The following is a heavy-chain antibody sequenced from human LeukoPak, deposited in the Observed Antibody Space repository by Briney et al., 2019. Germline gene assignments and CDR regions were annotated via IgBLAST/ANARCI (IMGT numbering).Heavy chain of an antibody. D-gene: IGHD3-10*01. CDR3: ASYYASGSSRFDY. V-gene: IGHV4-39*01. CDR2: IHYSGTT. J-gene: IGHJ4*02. Sequence: SETLSLTCTVSGGSISSNDYYWGWIRQPPGKGLEWIGSIHYSGTTCYNPSLKSRVTISVDMSNNQFSLELSSVTAADTAVYYCASYYASGSSRFDYWGQGTLATVSS. CDR1: GGSISSNDYY.